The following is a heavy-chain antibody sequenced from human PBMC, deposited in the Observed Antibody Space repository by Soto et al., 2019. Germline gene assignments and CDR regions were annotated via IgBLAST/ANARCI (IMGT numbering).Heavy chain of an antibody. D-gene: IGHD4-17*01. CDR2: INPSGGST. J-gene: IGHJ4*02. V-gene: IGHV1-46*03. CDR1: GYTLTELS. Sequence: ASVKVSCKVSGYTLTELSMHWVRQAPRKGLEWMGIINPSGGSTSYAQKFQGRVTMTRDTSTSTVYMELSSLRSEDTAVYYCARSLGQTTAFYFDYWGQGTLVTVSS. CDR3: ARSLGQTTAFYFDY.